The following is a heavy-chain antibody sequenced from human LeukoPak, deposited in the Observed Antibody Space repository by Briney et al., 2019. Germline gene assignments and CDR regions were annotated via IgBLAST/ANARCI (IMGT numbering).Heavy chain of an antibody. V-gene: IGHV3-15*01. CDR3: TSGGLWFGDWGYYYYMDV. Sequence: RGGSLRLSCAASGFTFSNAWMSWVRQAPGKGLEWVGRIKSKTDGGTTDYAAPVKGRFTISRDDSKNTLYLQMNSLKTEDTAVYYCTSGGLWFGDWGYYYYMDVWGKGTTVTVSS. J-gene: IGHJ6*03. D-gene: IGHD3-10*01. CDR2: IKSKTDGGTT. CDR1: GFTFSNAW.